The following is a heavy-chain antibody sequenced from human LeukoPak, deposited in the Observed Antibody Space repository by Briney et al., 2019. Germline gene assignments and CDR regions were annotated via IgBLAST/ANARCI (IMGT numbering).Heavy chain of an antibody. CDR1: GGTFSSYA. CDR3: ARGNSPLGYCSSTSCYDLDY. D-gene: IGHD2-2*01. V-gene: IGHV1-69*13. Sequence: SVKVSCKASGGTFSSYAISWVRQAPGQGLEWMGGIIPIFGTANYAQKFQGRVTITADESTSTAYMELSSLRSEDTAVYYCARGNSPLGYCSSTSCYDLDYWGQGTLVTVSS. CDR2: IIPIFGTA. J-gene: IGHJ4*02.